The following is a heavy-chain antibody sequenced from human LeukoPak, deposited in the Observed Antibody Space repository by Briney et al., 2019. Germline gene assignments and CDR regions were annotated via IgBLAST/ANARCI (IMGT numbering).Heavy chain of an antibody. D-gene: IGHD5-18*01. J-gene: IGHJ3*02. CDR2: ISGSGGRT. V-gene: IGHV3-23*01. CDR1: GFTFSSYG. CDR3: AKDFGYSYGSGAFDI. Sequence: GGSLRLSCAASGFTFSSYGMSWVRQAPGKGLEWVSGISGSGGRTYYADSVKGRFTISRDNPKNTLYLQMNSLRAEDTAVYYCAKDFGYSYGSGAFDIWGQGTMVTVSS.